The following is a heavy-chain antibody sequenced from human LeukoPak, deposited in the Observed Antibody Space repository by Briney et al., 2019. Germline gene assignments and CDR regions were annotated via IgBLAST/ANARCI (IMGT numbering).Heavy chain of an antibody. Sequence: GGSLRLSCAASGFTFSSYSVNWVRQAPGKGLEWVSYISSSSSTIYYADSVKGRFAISRDNSKNTLYLQMNSLRAEDTAVYYCAKDGYSGYDLNYWGQGTLVTVSS. V-gene: IGHV3-48*01. J-gene: IGHJ4*02. CDR2: ISSSSSTI. CDR1: GFTFSSYS. CDR3: AKDGYSGYDLNY. D-gene: IGHD5-12*01.